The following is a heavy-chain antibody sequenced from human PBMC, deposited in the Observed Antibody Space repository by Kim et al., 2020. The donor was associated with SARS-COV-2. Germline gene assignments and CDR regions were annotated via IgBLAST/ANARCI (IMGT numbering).Heavy chain of an antibody. V-gene: IGHV4-59*09. J-gene: IGHJ4*02. CDR2: T. CDR3: ARGQEMLDF. Sequence: TNYHPPLKTRVTISTDTSKTQFSLKVTSVSAADTAVYYCARGQEMLDFWGQGTLVTVSS.